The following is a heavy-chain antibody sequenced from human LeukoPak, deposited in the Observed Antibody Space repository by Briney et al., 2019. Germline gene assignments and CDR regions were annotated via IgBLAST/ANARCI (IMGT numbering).Heavy chain of an antibody. Sequence: EASVKVSCKASGFTFTNYNMHWVRQAPGQGLEWMGIINPSGGSTNYAQNFQARVTMTRDTSTSTVYMELSSLRSEDTAVYYCARAVSTRDHLDYWGQGTLVTVSS. CDR1: GFTFTNYN. V-gene: IGHV1-46*01. J-gene: IGHJ4*02. CDR2: INPSGGST. CDR3: ARAVSTRDHLDY. D-gene: IGHD5/OR15-5a*01.